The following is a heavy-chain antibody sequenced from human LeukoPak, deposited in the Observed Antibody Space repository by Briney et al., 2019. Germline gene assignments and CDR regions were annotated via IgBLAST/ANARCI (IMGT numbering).Heavy chain of an antibody. Sequence: GGSLRLSCAASGLTFSSYAMSWVRQAPGKGLEWVSAISGSGGSTYYADSVKGRFTISRDNSKNTLYLQMNSLRAEDTAVYYCAKEHYDSSGYYRDAFDIWGQGTMVTVSS. CDR1: GLTFSSYA. CDR2: ISGSGGST. V-gene: IGHV3-23*01. D-gene: IGHD3-22*01. CDR3: AKEHYDSSGYYRDAFDI. J-gene: IGHJ3*02.